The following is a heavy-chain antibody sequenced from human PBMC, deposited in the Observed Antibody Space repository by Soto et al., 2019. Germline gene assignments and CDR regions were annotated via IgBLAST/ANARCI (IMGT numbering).Heavy chain of an antibody. CDR2: INHSGST. V-gene: IGHV4-34*01. J-gene: IGHJ5*02. D-gene: IGHD1-26*01. CDR1: GGSFSGYY. Sequence: QVQLQQWGAGLLKPSETLSLTCAVYGGSFSGYYWSWIRQPPGKGLEWIGEINHSGSTNYNPSLNSRVTISVDTYKHQFSLKLISVTAADTAVYYCARGSLRYGMGAGWFDPWGKGTMVTVSS. CDR3: ARGSLRYGMGAGWFDP.